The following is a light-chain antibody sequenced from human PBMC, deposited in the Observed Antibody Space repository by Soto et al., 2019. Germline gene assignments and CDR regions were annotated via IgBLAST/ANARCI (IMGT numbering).Light chain of an antibody. V-gene: IGLV2-11*01. CDR1: SNDVGGYNY. J-gene: IGLJ1*01. Sequence: QSALTQPRSVSGSPGQSVTISCTGASNDVGGYNYVSWYQQHPGKAPKLMIYDVFKRPAGVPDRFSGSKSGNTASLTISGLQTEDEADYYCCSYAGRYTYVFGTGTKLTVL. CDR3: CSYAGRYTYV. CDR2: DVF.